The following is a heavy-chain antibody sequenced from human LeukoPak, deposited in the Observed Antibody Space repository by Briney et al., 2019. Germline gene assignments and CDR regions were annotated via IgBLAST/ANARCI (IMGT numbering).Heavy chain of an antibody. D-gene: IGHD2-2*01. CDR1: GGSISSSSYY. CDR3: ARLVVVPAAFDY. J-gene: IGHJ4*02. Sequence: SETLSLTCTVSGGSISSSSYYWGWIRQPPGKGLEWIGSIYYSGSTYYNPSLKSRVTISVDTSKNQFSLKLGSVTAADTAVYYCARLVVVPAAFDYWGQGTLVTVSS. CDR2: IYYSGST. V-gene: IGHV4-39*01.